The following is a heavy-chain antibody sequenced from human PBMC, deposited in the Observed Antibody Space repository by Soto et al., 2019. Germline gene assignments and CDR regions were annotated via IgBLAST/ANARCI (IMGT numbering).Heavy chain of an antibody. V-gene: IGHV1-18*01. CDR1: GYTFTSYG. CDR2: VSAYNGNT. CDR3: ARSYDSGFDP. D-gene: IGHD5-12*01. Sequence: ASVKVSCKASGYTFTSYGISWVRQAPVQGLEWRGWVSAYNGNTNYAQNLQGRVTMTTDTSTSTAYMWLTSLRSADTAVYSCARSYDSGFDPWGQGTMVTVSS. J-gene: IGHJ5*02.